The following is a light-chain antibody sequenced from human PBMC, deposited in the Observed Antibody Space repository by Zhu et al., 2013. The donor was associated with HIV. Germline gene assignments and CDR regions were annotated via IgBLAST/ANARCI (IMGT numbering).Light chain of an antibody. J-gene: IGKJ1*01. V-gene: IGKV1-5*03. CDR3: LQYNDWPRT. CDR2: KAS. CDR1: QSISSW. Sequence: DIQMTQSPPTLAASVGDRVTITCRASQSISSWLAWYQQKPGKAPKLLIYKASSLESGVPSRFSGSGSGTEFTLTISSLQSEDFAVYYCLQYNDWPRTFGQGTKLEIK.